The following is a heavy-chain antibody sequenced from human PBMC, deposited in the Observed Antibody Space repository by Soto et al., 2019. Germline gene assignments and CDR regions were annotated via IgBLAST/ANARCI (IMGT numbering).Heavy chain of an antibody. Sequence: GGSLRLSCAASGFTFSSYSMNWVRQAPGKGLEWVSSISSSSSYIYYADSVKGRFTTSRDNAKNSLYLQMNSLRAEDTAVYYCARVLDDYGDYSYYFDYWGQGTLVTVSS. CDR2: ISSSSSYI. J-gene: IGHJ4*02. CDR1: GFTFSSYS. D-gene: IGHD4-17*01. V-gene: IGHV3-21*01. CDR3: ARVLDDYGDYSYYFDY.